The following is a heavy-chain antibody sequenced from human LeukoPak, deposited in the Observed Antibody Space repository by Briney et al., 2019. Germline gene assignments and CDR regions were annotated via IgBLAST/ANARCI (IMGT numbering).Heavy chain of an antibody. CDR3: ARGPRPYYDILTGDYYFDY. CDR1: GGTFSSYA. CDR2: IIPILGIA. D-gene: IGHD3-9*01. J-gene: IGHJ4*02. V-gene: IGHV1-69*04. Sequence: GASVKVSFTASGGTFSSYAISWVRQAPGQGLEWMGRIIPILGIANYAQKFQGRVTITADKSTSTAYMELSSLRSEDTAVYYCARGPRPYYDILTGDYYFDYWGQGTLVTVSS.